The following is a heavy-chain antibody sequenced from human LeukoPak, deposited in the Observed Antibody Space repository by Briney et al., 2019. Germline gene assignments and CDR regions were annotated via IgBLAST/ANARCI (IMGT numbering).Heavy chain of an antibody. Sequence: SETLSLTCTVSGGSISSSSYYWGWIRQPPGKGLEWSGSIYYSGSTYYNPSLKSRVTISVDTSKNQFSLKLSSVTAADTAVYYCARSVLSVWGSYRYFDYWGQGTLVTVSS. D-gene: IGHD3-16*02. J-gene: IGHJ4*02. CDR2: IYYSGST. CDR3: ARSVLSVWGSYRYFDY. CDR1: GGSISSSSYY. V-gene: IGHV4-39*01.